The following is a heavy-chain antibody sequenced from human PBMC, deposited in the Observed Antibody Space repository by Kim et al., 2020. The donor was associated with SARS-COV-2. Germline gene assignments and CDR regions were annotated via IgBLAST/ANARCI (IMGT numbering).Heavy chain of an antibody. Sequence: GGSLRLSCAASGFTFSGSNIHWVRQAPGKGLEWVGRISTRPKSYATAYSASVKGRFTIARDDSKNTAYVQLNSLRAEDTAVYYCTSLTTSGETYWGQGTLAT. CDR3: TSLTTSGETY. D-gene: IGHD4-4*01. J-gene: IGHJ4*02. V-gene: IGHV3-73*01. CDR2: ISTRPKSYAT. CDR1: GFTFSGSN.